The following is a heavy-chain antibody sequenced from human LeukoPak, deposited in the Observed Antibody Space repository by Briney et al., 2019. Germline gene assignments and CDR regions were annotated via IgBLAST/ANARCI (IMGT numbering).Heavy chain of an antibody. CDR2: IKSKTDGETT. CDR3: TTDLGTYYHGSQRLIPIDY. CDR1: GFTFTNAW. V-gene: IGHV3-15*01. D-gene: IGHD3-10*01. Sequence: GGSFRLSCVDSGFTFTNAWMSWVRQAPGKGLEWIGRIKSKTDGETTNYAEPVRGRFTISRDDSESAVYLQMNSLKIEDTAVYYCTTDLGTYYHGSQRLIPIDYWGQGTLVTVSS. J-gene: IGHJ4*02.